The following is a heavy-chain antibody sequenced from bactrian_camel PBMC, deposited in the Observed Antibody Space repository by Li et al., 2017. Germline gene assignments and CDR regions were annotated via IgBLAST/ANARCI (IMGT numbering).Heavy chain of an antibody. V-gene: IGHV3S55*01. CDR1: GSTFGDSN. CDR2: YNRDGTT. CDR3: AADLGWCGSAPIQREFRN. J-gene: IGHJ4*01. D-gene: IGHD6*01. Sequence: QVQLVESGGGSVQAGGSLTLSCTVSGSTFGDSNMGWYRLAPGIECETVSAYNRDGTTYYVDSVKGRFTISQDNAKNTVYLQMNSLKPEDTAVYYCAADLGWCGSAPIQREFRNWSQGTQVTVS.